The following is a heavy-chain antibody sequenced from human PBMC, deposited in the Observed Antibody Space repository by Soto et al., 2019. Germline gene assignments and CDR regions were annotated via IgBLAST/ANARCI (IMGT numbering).Heavy chain of an antibody. Sequence: PGGSLRLSCAASGFTFSDYYMSWIRQAPGKGLEWVSYISSSGSTIYYADSVKGRFTISRDNAKNSLYLQMNSLRAEDTAVYYCARDQPYGDSFFDYWGQGTLVTVSS. D-gene: IGHD4-17*01. J-gene: IGHJ4*02. CDR2: ISSSGSTI. V-gene: IGHV3-11*01. CDR1: GFTFSDYY. CDR3: ARDQPYGDSFFDY.